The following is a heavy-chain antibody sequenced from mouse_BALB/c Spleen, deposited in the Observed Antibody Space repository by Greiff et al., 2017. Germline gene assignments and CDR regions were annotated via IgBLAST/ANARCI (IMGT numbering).Heavy chain of an antibody. CDR2: IDPANGNT. D-gene: IGHD4-1*01. CDR3: AAGTNYYFDY. J-gene: IGHJ2*01. CDR1: GFNIKDTY. Sequence: EVQLQESGAELVKPGASVKLSCTASGFNIKDTYMHWVKQRPEQGLEWIGRIDPANGNTKYDPKFQGKATITADTSSNTAYLQLSSLTSEDTAVYYCAAGTNYYFDYWGQGTTLTVSS. V-gene: IGHV14-3*02.